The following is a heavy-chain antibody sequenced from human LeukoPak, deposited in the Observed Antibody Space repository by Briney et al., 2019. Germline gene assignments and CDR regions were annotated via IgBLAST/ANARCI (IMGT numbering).Heavy chain of an antibody. D-gene: IGHD2-8*01. CDR2: ISSSSSYI. Sequence: GGSLRHSCSASGFTFSSYSMNWVRQAPGKGLEWVSSISSSSSYIYYADSVKGRFTISRDNAKNSLYLQMNSLRAEDTAVYYCARDLRNAPQYYYYYYMDVWGKGTTVTVSS. CDR1: GFTFSSYS. CDR3: ARDLRNAPQYYYYYYMDV. V-gene: IGHV3-21*01. J-gene: IGHJ6*03.